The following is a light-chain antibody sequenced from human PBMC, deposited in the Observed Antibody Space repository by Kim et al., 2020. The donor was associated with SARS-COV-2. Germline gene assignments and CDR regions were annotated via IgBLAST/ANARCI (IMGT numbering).Light chain of an antibody. J-gene: IGLJ1*01. CDR1: RSNIGSNT. CDR2: TDN. Sequence: GQRVTISCSGSRSNIGSNTVNGYRQFPGAAPKLLIFTDNQRPSGVPDRFSGSKSGASASLAISGSQFEDEGEYYCEAWDDGLDGYVFGSGTKVTVL. V-gene: IGLV1-44*01. CDR3: EAWDDGLDGYV.